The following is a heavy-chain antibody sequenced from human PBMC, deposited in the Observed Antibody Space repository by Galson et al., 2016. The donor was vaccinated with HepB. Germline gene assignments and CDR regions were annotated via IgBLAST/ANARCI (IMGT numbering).Heavy chain of an antibody. D-gene: IGHD4-17*01. CDR1: GGSISSGDYY. V-gene: IGHV4-31*03. J-gene: IGHJ3*01. Sequence: TLSLTCTVSGGSISSGDYYWTWIRQRPGKGLEWIGYIYSSGYSYSNTSLKNRLAISADTSKNQFSLKLNSVTAADTAVYYCARDSSSGLRTFDVWGQGRMVTVSS. CDR3: ARDSSSGLRTFDV. CDR2: IYSSGYS.